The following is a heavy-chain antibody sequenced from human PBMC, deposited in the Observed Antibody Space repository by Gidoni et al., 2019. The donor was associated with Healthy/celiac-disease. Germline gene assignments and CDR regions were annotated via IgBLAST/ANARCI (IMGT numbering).Heavy chain of an antibody. J-gene: IGHJ4*02. CDR3: ARAPYDFDY. Sequence: QVQLQESGPGLVKPSATLSLTCAVSGYSISSGYYWGWIRQPPGKGLEWIGSIYHGGSTYYNPSLKSRVTISVDTSKNQFSLKLSSVTAADTAVYYCARAPYDFDYWGQGTLVTVSS. V-gene: IGHV4-38-2*01. CDR2: IYHGGST. CDR1: GYSISSGYY.